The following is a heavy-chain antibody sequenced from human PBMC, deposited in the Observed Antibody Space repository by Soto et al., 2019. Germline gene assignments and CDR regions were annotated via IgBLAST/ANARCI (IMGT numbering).Heavy chain of an antibody. CDR2: IYHSGST. J-gene: IGHJ6*02. CDR3: ARESGYSYGYHYYYGMDV. CDR1: GGSISSGGYS. Sequence: QLQLQESGSGLVKPSQTLSLTCAVSGGSISSGGYSWSWIRQPPGKGLEWIGYIYHSGSTYYNPSLSSRVTISVDRSKTQCSLKRSSVTAADTAVYYCARESGYSYGYHYYYGMDVWGQGTTVTVSS. D-gene: IGHD5-18*01. V-gene: IGHV4-30-2*01.